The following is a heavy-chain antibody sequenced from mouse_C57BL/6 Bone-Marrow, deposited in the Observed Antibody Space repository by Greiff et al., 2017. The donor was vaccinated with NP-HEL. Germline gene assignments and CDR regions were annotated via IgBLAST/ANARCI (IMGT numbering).Heavy chain of an antibody. Sequence: LQQPGAELVRPGTSVKLSCKASGYTFTSYWMHWVKQRPGQGLEWIGVIDPSDSYTNYNQKFKGKATLTVDTSSSTAYMQLSSLTSEDSAVYYCARQLRLRFAYWGQGTLVTVSA. CDR2: IDPSDSYT. J-gene: IGHJ3*01. D-gene: IGHD3-2*02. CDR3: ARQLRLRFAY. CDR1: GYTFTSYW. V-gene: IGHV1-59*01.